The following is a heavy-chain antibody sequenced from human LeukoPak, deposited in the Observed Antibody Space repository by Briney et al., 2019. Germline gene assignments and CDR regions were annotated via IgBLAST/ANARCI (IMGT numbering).Heavy chain of an antibody. CDR1: GFTFSTYA. V-gene: IGHV3-21*01. J-gene: IGHJ4*02. D-gene: IGHD2-8*01. CDR2: ISSSSSYI. Sequence: GGSLRLSCAASGFTFSTYAMNWVRQAPGKGLEWVSSISSSSSYIYYADSVKGRFTISRDNAKNSLYLQMNSLRAEDTAVYYCATGAEYCTNGVCYRFDYWGQGTLVTVSS. CDR3: ATGAEYCTNGVCYRFDY.